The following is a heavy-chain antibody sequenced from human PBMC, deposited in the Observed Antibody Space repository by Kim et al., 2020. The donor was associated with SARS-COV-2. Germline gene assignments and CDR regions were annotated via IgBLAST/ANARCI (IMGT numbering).Heavy chain of an antibody. V-gene: IGHV1-69*13. D-gene: IGHD3-16*01. Sequence: SVKVSCKASGGTFSSYAISWVRQAPGQGLEWMGGIIPIFGTANYAQKFQGRVTITADESTSTAYMELSSLRSEDTAVYYCARGEGDHAPNQEMAPVGYWGQGTLVTVSS. CDR1: GGTFSSYA. J-gene: IGHJ4*02. CDR3: ARGEGDHAPNQEMAPVGY. CDR2: IIPIFGTA.